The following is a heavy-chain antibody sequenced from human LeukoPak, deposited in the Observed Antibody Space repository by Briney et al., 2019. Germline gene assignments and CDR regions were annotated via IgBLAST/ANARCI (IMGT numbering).Heavy chain of an antibody. V-gene: IGHV1-8*03. CDR1: GYTFTSYD. D-gene: IGHD5-24*01. J-gene: IGHJ3*02. CDR3: ARVRDGYNDAYDI. CDR2: MNPNSGNT. Sequence: ASVKVSCKASGYTFTSYDINWVRQATGQGLEWMGWMNPNSGNTGYAQKFQGRDTITRNTSISTAYMELSSLKAEDTAVYYCARVRDGYNDAYDIWGQGTVVTVSS.